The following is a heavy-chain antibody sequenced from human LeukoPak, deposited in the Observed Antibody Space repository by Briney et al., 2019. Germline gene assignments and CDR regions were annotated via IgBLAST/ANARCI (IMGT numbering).Heavy chain of an antibody. CDR2: INPSGGST. D-gene: IGHD1-26*01. V-gene: IGHV1-46*01. Sequence: ASVKVSCKASGGTFSSYAISWVRQAPGQGLEWMGIINPSGGSTSYAQKFQGRVTMTRDTSTSTVYMELSSLRSEDTAVYYCARDKGATTPRDNWFDPWGQGTLVTVSS. J-gene: IGHJ5*02. CDR1: GGTFSSYA. CDR3: ARDKGATTPRDNWFDP.